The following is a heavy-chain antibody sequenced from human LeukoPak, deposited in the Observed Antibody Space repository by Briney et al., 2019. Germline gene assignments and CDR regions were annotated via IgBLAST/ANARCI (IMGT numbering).Heavy chain of an antibody. V-gene: IGHV4-39*02. CDR3: ARERILAYDSSGYYYGWFDP. CDR1: GGSISSSSYY. D-gene: IGHD3-22*01. Sequence: SETLSLTCTVSGGSISSSSYYWGWIRQPPGKGLEWIGSIYYSGSTYYNPSLKSRVTISVDTSKNQFSLKLSSVTAADTAVYYCARERILAYDSSGYYYGWFDPWGQGTLVTVSS. J-gene: IGHJ5*02. CDR2: IYYSGST.